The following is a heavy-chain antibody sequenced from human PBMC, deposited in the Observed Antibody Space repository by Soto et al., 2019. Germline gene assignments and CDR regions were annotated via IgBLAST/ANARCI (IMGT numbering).Heavy chain of an antibody. Sequence: GASVKVSCKASGYTFTSYYMHWVRQAPGQGLEWMGIINPSGGSTSYAQKFQGRVTMTRDTSTSTVYMELSRLRSDDTAVYYCAREWAGQWELRGGYFDYWGQGTLVTVSS. D-gene: IGHD1-26*01. V-gene: IGHV1-46*01. CDR1: GYTFTSYY. J-gene: IGHJ4*02. CDR2: INPSGGST. CDR3: AREWAGQWELRGGYFDY.